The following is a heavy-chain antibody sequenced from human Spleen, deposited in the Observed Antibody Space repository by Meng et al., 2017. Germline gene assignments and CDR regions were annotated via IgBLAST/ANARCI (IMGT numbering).Heavy chain of an antibody. CDR3: ARRAYYENVWGSYRYTVYYFDY. CDR1: GYTLTSYD. V-gene: IGHV1-8*01. CDR2: MNPKSGST. D-gene: IGHD3-16*02. J-gene: IGHJ4*02. Sequence: ASVKVSCKASGYTLTSYDIHWVRQATGQGLEWMGRMNPKSGSTDYAHNFQGRVTMTRNTSINTAYMELSSLGSEDTAVYYCARRAYYENVWGSYRYTVYYFDYWGQGTLVTVSS.